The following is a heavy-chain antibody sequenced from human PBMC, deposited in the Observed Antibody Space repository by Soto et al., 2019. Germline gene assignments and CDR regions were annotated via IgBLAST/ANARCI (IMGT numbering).Heavy chain of an antibody. Sequence: EVQMVESGGGLVHPGGSLSLSCKASGFSFRTYSMNWVRQAPGKGLEWVAHISSSSSTIYYRDSVKGRFTISRDNAENSLYLHMTGLRAEDTAVYFCTAEFRRWGQGTLVTVSS. J-gene: IGHJ4*02. V-gene: IGHV3-48*01. CDR3: TAEFRR. CDR1: GFSFRTYS. CDR2: ISSSSSTI.